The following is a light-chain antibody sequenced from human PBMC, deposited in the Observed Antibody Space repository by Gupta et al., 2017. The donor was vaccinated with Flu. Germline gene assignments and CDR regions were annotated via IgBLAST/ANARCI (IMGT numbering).Light chain of an antibody. Sequence: RVTISCSGSSSNIGSNTVNWYQQHAGAAPKGHIVKDNQRPSGVPDRFSACNSVTSASPDASGLQSEDEADDYGAAWDDCLSGWLFGGGTKLTVL. CDR1: SSNIGSNT. CDR3: AAWDDCLSGWL. V-gene: IGLV1-44*01. CDR2: KDN. J-gene: IGLJ2*01.